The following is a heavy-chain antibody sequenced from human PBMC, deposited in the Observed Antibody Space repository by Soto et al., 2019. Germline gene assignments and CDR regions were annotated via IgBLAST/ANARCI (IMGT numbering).Heavy chain of an antibody. J-gene: IGHJ5*02. V-gene: IGHV4-59*01. Sequence: PSETLSLTCTVSGGSISSYYWSWIRRPPGKGLEWIGYIYYSGSTNYNPSLKSRVTISVDTSKNQFSLKLSSVTAADTAVYYCARGPVDTATGVWFDPWGQGTLVTVSS. CDR2: IYYSGST. D-gene: IGHD5-18*01. CDR3: ARGPVDTATGVWFDP. CDR1: GGSISSYY.